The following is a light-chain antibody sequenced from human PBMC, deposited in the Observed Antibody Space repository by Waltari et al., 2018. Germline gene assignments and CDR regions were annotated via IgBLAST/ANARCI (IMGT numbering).Light chain of an antibody. V-gene: IGKV3-15*01. Sequence: ETVMTQSPATLSVSPGERATLSCRASQSVNTNLAWYQQKPGQAPRLHISGASTRATGIPARFSGSGSGTELTLTSTSLQSEDSAVYYCQQYNNWPPSWTFGQGTKVEIK. CDR1: QSVNTN. J-gene: IGKJ1*01. CDR3: QQYNNWPPSWT. CDR2: GAS.